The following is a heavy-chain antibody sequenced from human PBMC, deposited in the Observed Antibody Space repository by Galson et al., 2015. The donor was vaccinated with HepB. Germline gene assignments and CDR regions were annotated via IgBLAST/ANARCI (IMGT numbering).Heavy chain of an antibody. CDR3: ARASLGWFDP. CDR2: ISSDGSTI. V-gene: IGHV3-11*01. J-gene: IGHJ5*02. Sequence: SLRLSCAASGFTFSDFYMTWIRRAPGKGLEWVSYISSDGSTISYADSVKGRFTISRDNGKNSLYLQVNRLRAEDTAVYYCARASLGWFDPWGQGTLLTVSS. CDR1: GFTFSDFY.